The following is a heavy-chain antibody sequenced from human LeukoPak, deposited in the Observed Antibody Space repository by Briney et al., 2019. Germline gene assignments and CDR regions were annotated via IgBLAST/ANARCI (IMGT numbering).Heavy chain of an antibody. CDR1: GGSISDSGFY. D-gene: IGHD2-21*01. V-gene: IGHV4-39*01. Sequence: PSETLSLTCAVSGGSISDSGFYWGWIRQPPGKGLEWVGGIFHRGNTYTNPSLQSRVTLSADTSRNHFSLRLNSVTAADTAFYYCATYHIGHCDFDYGGRGTLATVSS. CDR3: ATYHIGHCDFDY. CDR2: IFHRGNT. J-gene: IGHJ4*02.